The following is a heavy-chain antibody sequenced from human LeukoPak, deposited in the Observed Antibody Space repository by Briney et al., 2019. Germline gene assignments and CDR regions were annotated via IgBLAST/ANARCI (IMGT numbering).Heavy chain of an antibody. V-gene: IGHV1-18*01. CDR1: GYTFTSYG. CDR2: ISAYNGNT. J-gene: IGHJ3*02. Sequence: ASVKVSCKASGYTFTSYGISWVRQAPGQGLEWMGWISAYNGNTNYAQKLQGRVTMTTDTSTSTAYMELRSLRSDDTAVYYCARDRDDYGGNPDAFDIWGQGTMVTVSS. CDR3: ARDRDDYGGNPDAFDI. D-gene: IGHD4-23*01.